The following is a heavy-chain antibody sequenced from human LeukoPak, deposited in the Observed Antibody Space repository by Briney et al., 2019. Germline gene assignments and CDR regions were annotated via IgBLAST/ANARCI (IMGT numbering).Heavy chain of an antibody. CDR2: ISGTGSTL. CDR3: AKAGQVGTFDY. CDR1: GFTFSTHS. V-gene: IGHV3-48*01. D-gene: IGHD4-23*01. Sequence: GGSLRLSCAASGFTFSTHSMHWVRQAPGKGLEWISYISGTGSTLYYADSMTDRFTISRDNTKNSLYLQMNSLRAEDTAVYYCAKAGQVGTFDYWGQGTLVTVSS. J-gene: IGHJ4*02.